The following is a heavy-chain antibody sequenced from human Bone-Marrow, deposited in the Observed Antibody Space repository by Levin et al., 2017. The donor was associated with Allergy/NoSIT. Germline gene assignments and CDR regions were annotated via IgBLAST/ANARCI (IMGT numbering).Heavy chain of an antibody. V-gene: IGHV3-74*01. D-gene: IGHD3-3*01. CDR1: GFTFSSYW. CDR2: IKSDGSST. CDR3: ATRDLWNDFDI. Sequence: GGSLRLSCAASGFTFSSYWMHWVRQAPGKGLVWVSLIKSDGSSTSYVDSVKGRFTISRDNAKNILYLQMNSLRVEDTAVYYCATRDLWNDFDIWGQGTVVTVSS. J-gene: IGHJ3*02.